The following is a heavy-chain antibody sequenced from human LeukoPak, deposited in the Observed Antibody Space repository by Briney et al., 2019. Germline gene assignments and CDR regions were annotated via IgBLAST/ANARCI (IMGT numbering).Heavy chain of an antibody. CDR2: ISAYNGNT. CDR1: GYTFTSYG. CDR3: ARSGPPYSSGWFDY. Sequence: VASVKVSCKASGYTFTSYGISWVRQAPGQGLEWMGWISAYNGNTNYAQKLQGRVTMTTDTSTSTAYMELRSLRSDDTAVYYCARSGPPYSSGWFDYWGQGTLVTVSS. J-gene: IGHJ4*02. D-gene: IGHD6-19*01. V-gene: IGHV1-18*01.